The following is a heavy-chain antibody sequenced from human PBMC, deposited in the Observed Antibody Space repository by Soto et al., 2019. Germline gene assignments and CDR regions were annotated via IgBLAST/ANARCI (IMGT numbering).Heavy chain of an antibody. D-gene: IGHD6-13*01. J-gene: IGHJ6*03. V-gene: IGHV4-31*03. CDR2: IYYSGST. Sequence: QVQLQESGPGLVKPSQTLSLTCTVSGGSISSGGYYWSWIRQHPGKGLEWIGYIYYSGSTYYNPSLKSRVTISVDTSTNQFSLKLSSVTAAHTAVYYCARVAAAGTSYSFRLSSLDEYYYYYMDVWGKGTTVTVSS. CDR3: ARVAAAGTSYSFRLSSLDEYYYYYMDV. CDR1: GGSISSGGYY.